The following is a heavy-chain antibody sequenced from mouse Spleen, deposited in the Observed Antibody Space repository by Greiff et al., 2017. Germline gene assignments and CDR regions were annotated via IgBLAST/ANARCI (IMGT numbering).Heavy chain of an antibody. V-gene: IGHV2-6*01. CDR1: GFSLTSYG. CDR2: IWGGGST. D-gene: IGHD2-3*01. Sequence: QVQLQQSGPGLVAPSQSLSITCTVSGFSLTSYGVDWVRQSPGKGLEWLGVIWGGGSTNYNSALKSRLSISKDNSKSQVFLKMNSLQTDDTAMYYCARRIYDGYYPFAYWGQGTLVTVSA. CDR3: ARRIYDGYYPFAY. J-gene: IGHJ3*01.